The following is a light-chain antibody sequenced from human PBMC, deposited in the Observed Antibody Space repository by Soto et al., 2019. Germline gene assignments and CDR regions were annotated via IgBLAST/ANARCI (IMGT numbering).Light chain of an antibody. J-gene: IGKJ1*01. Sequence: EIVLTQSPGTLSLSPGERATLSCRSPESISSSYLAWYQQKPGQAPRLLIYGASSRATGIPDRFSGGGSGTDFTLTISRLEPEDFAVYFCQQYSNSPQTFGQGTKVDIK. CDR3: QQYSNSPQT. CDR2: GAS. V-gene: IGKV3-20*01. CDR1: ESISSSY.